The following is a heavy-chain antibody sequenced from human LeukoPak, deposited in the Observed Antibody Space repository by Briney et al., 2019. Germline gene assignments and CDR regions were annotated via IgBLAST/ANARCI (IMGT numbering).Heavy chain of an antibody. CDR3: AKDRGYSSGWLGLDY. D-gene: IGHD6-19*01. CDR2: FSGSGGST. V-gene: IGHV3-23*01. CDR1: GFTFSSYA. J-gene: IGHJ4*02. Sequence: GGSLRLSCAASGFTFSSYAMSWVRQAPGKGLEWVSAFSGSGGSTYYADSVKGRFTISRDNSKNTLYLQMNSLRAEDTAVYYCAKDRGYSSGWLGLDYWGQGTLVTVSS.